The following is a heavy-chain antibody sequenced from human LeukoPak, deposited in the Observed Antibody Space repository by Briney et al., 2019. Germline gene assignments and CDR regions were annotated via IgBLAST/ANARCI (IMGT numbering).Heavy chain of an antibody. V-gene: IGHV3-48*04. J-gene: IGHJ5*02. CDR1: EFIFSSYS. D-gene: IGHD4-23*01. Sequence: GGSLRLSCAGSEFIFSSYSMTWVRQARGKGLEWVSYISSTASSIYYADSVKGRFTISRDNAKNSLYLQMNSLRAEDTAVYYCARDVTYHGGDWFDPWGQGTLVTVSS. CDR3: ARDVTYHGGDWFDP. CDR2: ISSTASSI.